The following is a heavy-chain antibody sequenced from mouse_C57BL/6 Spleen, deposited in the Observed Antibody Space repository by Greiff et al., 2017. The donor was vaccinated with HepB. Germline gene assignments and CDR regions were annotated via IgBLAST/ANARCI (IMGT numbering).Heavy chain of an antibody. CDR3: ARSYYGSSGGYFDV. CDR2: IYPRSGNT. V-gene: IGHV1-81*01. CDR1: GYTFTSYG. Sequence: VQLQQSGAELARPGASVKLSCKASGYTFTSYGISWVKQRTGQGLEWIGEIYPRSGNTYYNEKFKGKATLTADKSSSTAYMELRSLTSEDSAVYFCARSYYGSSGGYFDVWGTGTTVTVSS. J-gene: IGHJ1*03. D-gene: IGHD1-1*01.